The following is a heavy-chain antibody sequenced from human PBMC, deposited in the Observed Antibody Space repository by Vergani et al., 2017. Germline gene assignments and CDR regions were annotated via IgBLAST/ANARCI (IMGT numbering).Heavy chain of an antibody. V-gene: IGHV3-74*01. J-gene: IGHJ5*02. D-gene: IGHD1-26*01. CDR1: GFTFSSYW. Sequence: EVQLVESGGGLVKPGGSLRLSCAASGFTFSSYWMHWVRQAPGKGLVWVSRINGDGSTTNYADSVKGRFTISRDNAKNTLYLQMNSLRAEDTAVYYCVRERWELLEVGWLDTWGQGTLVTVSS. CDR3: VRERWELLEVGWLDT. CDR2: INGDGSTT.